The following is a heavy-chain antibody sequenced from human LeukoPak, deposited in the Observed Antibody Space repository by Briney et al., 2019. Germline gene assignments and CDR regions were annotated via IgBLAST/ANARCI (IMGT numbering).Heavy chain of an antibody. CDR2: IYPGDSDT. CDR1: GYRFTSYW. V-gene: IGHV5-51*04. D-gene: IGHD4-17*01. Sequence: GESLQISCKGSGYRFTSYWIGWVRQLPGKGLEWMGIIYPGDSDTRYSPSFQGQVTISADKPISTAYLQWSSLKASDTAMYYCASPGHYGDGYFDYWGQGTLVTVSS. CDR3: ASPGHYGDGYFDY. J-gene: IGHJ4*02.